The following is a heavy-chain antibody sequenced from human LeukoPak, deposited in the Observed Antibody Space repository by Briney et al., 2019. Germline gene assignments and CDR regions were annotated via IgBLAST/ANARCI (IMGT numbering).Heavy chain of an antibody. J-gene: IGHJ6*03. CDR2: ISSSGSTI. V-gene: IGHV3-48*03. D-gene: IGHD2-15*01. CDR1: GFTFSSYE. Sequence: GGSLRLSCAASGFTFSSYEMNWVRQAPGKGLEWVSYISSSGSTIYYADSVKGRFTISRDNAKNSLYLQMNSLRAEDTAVYYCARLQSPYGPLGYCSGGGCYLGWHYMDVWGKGTTVTVSS. CDR3: ARLQSPYGPLGYCSGGGCYLGWHYMDV.